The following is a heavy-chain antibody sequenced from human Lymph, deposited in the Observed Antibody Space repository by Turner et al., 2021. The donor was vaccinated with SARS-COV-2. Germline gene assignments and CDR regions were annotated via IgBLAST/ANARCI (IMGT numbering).Heavy chain of an antibody. CDR2: IYSGGST. V-gene: IGHV3-53*01. D-gene: IGHD4-17*01. CDR1: IFTVSSNY. CDR3: ARVLPYGDYFDY. J-gene: IGHJ4*02. Sequence: ELQLVESGGGLIQPGRSLRLSCASSIFTVSSNYMTWVRQAPGKGLEWVSVIYSGGSTYYADSVKGRFTISRDNSKNTVYLQMNSLRAEDTAVYYCARVLPYGDYFDYWGQGTLVTVSS.